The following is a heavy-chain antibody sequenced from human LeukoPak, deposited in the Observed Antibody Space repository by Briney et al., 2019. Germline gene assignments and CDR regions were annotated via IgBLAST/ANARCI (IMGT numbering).Heavy chain of an antibody. CDR1: GGSISSGGYS. CDR3: ARGTGDYGDYAGYFDY. Sequence: ASETLSLTCAVSGGSISSGGYSWSWIRQPPGKGLEWIGYIYHSGSTYYNPSLKNRVTISVDRSKNQFSLKLSSVTAADTAVYYCARGTGDYGDYAGYFDYWGQGTLVTVSS. CDR2: IYHSGST. J-gene: IGHJ4*02. V-gene: IGHV4-30-2*01. D-gene: IGHD4-17*01.